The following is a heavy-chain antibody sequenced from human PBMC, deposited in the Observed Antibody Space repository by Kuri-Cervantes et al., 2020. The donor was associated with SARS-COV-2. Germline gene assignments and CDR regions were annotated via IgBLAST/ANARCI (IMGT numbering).Heavy chain of an antibody. CDR3: ARHLNYYDSSGYYRTWYFDL. V-gene: IGHV4-39*01. J-gene: IGHJ2*01. D-gene: IGHD3-22*01. CDR1: GGSISSSSYY. CDR2: IYYSRST. Sequence: SETLSLTCTVSGGSISSSSYYWGWIRQPPGKGLEWIGSIYYSRSTYYNPSLKSRVTISVDTSKNQFSLKLSSVTAADTAVYYCARHLNYYDSSGYYRTWYFDLWGRGTLVTVSS.